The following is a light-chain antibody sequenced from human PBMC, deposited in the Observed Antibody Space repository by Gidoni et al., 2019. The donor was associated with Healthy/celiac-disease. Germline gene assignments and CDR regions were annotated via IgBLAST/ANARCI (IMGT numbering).Light chain of an antibody. CDR2: DAS. Sequence: EIVLTQSPATLPLSPGERATLSCRASQSVSSYLAWYQQKPGQAPRLLIYDASNRATGIPARFSGSGSGTDFTLTISSLEPEDFAVYYCQQRSNWPPFTFXPXTKVXIK. CDR1: QSVSSY. J-gene: IGKJ3*01. CDR3: QQRSNWPPFT. V-gene: IGKV3-11*01.